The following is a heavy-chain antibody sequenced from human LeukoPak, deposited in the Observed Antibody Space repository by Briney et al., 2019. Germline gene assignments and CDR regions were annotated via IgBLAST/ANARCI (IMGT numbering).Heavy chain of an antibody. CDR1: GGSFSGYY. Sequence: SETLSLTCAVYGGSFSGYYWSWIRQPPGKGLEWIGEINHSGSTNYNPSLKSRVTISVDTSKNQFSLNLNSVTAADTAVYYCAREYSDQLRYFDYWGQGSLVTVSS. CDR3: AREYSDQLRYFDY. CDR2: INHSGST. D-gene: IGHD4-17*01. J-gene: IGHJ4*02. V-gene: IGHV4-34*01.